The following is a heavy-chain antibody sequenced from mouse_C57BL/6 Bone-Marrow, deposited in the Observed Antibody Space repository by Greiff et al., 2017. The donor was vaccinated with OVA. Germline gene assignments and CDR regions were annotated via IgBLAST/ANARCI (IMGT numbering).Heavy chain of an antibody. CDR2: IYPGSGST. D-gene: IGHD1-2*01. Sequence: QVQLQQPGAELVKPGASVKMSCKASGYTFTSYWITWVKQRPGQGLEWIGDIYPGSGSTNYNEKFKSKATLTVDTSSSTAYMQLSSLTSEDSAVYYCARRHYYGRTRGAMDYWGQGTSVTVSS. V-gene: IGHV1-55*01. J-gene: IGHJ4*01. CDR3: ARRHYYGRTRGAMDY. CDR1: GYTFTSYW.